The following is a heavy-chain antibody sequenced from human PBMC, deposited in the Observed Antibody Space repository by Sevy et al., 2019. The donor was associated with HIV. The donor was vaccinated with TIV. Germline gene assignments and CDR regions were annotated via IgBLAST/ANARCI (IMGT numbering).Heavy chain of an antibody. V-gene: IGHV1-18*04. Sequence: GASVKVSCKASGYTFTSYGISWVRQAPGQGLEWMGWISAYNGNTNYAQKLQGRVTMTTDTSTSTAYMELRSLRSDDTAVYYCARVAGAALVGATLLFDYWGQGTLVTVSS. CDR1: GYTFTSYG. J-gene: IGHJ4*02. CDR3: ARVAGAALVGATLLFDY. CDR2: ISAYNGNT. D-gene: IGHD1-26*01.